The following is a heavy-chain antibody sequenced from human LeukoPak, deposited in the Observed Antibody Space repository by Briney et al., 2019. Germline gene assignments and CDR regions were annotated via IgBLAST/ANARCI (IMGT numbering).Heavy chain of an antibody. J-gene: IGHJ4*02. CDR2: IYYSGST. CDR1: GGSISSSSYY. D-gene: IGHD2-2*01. CDR3: ARLRVVPAARFDY. Sequence: SETLSLTCTVSGGSISSSSYYWGWIRQPPGKGLEWIGSIYYSGSTYYNPSLKSRVTISVDTSKNQFSLKLSSVTAADTAVYYCARLRVVPAARFDYWGQGTLVTVSS. V-gene: IGHV4-39*01.